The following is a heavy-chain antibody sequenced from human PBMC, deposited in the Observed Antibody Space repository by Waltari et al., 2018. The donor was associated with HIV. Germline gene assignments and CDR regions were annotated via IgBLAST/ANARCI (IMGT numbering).Heavy chain of an antibody. Sequence: QITLKESGPTLVKPTQTLTLTCTFSGFSLSTGGVGVGWICLPPGKSLEWLALIYWNDDKGYSTSLRSRLTITKDTSKKQVVLTMTNMDPVDTATYYCSHHLYIAVAGINYGMDIWGQGTTVTVSS. CDR3: SHHLYIAVAGINYGMDI. V-gene: IGHV2-5*01. CDR2: IYWNDDK. J-gene: IGHJ6*02. CDR1: GFSLSTGGVG. D-gene: IGHD6-19*01.